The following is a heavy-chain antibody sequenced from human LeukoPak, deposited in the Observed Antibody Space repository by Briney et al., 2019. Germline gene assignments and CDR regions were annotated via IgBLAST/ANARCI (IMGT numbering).Heavy chain of an antibody. V-gene: IGHV3-74*01. CDR2: VYSDGSST. J-gene: IGHJ4*02. CDR3: VKGYCSSTSCYAFDY. Sequence: GGSLTLSCAASGFTLSSYWMHWVRQAPGKGLVWVSCVYSDGSSTNYYNPVKKRFTTSTDNANNTLFLQWNSPGAEDTAVYYCVKGYCSSTSCYAFDYWGQGTLVTVSS. D-gene: IGHD2-2*01. CDR1: GFTLSSYW.